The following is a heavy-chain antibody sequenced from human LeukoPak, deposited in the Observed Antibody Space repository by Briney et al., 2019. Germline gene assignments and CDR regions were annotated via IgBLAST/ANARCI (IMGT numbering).Heavy chain of an antibody. D-gene: IGHD3-10*01. V-gene: IGHV1-2*02. CDR1: GYTFSDYY. CDR3: ARSSRLQSPSGTDY. Sequence: ASVRVSCKTSGYTFSDYYMHWVRRAPGQELEWMGWMNARNGGTNYAQNLKGRVTMTRDTSINTAYMELSSLTSDDTALYYCARSSRLQSPSGTDYWGQGTLVTVSS. J-gene: IGHJ4*02. CDR2: MNARNGGT.